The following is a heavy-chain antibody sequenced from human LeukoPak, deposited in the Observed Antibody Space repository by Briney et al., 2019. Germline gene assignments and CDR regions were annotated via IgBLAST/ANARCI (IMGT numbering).Heavy chain of an antibody. Sequence: GGSLRLSCAASGLSFHSQAMAWLRQATGEGLEWVAEISGSAVSAHYADPVKGRCTISRDNFKNTLYVQMNGLEVEDTATYYCTKIIGYGALDASDVWGQGTVVLVSS. V-gene: IGHV3-23*01. J-gene: IGHJ3*01. D-gene: IGHD4-17*01. CDR3: TKIIGYGALDASDV. CDR2: ISGSAVSA. CDR1: GLSFHSQA.